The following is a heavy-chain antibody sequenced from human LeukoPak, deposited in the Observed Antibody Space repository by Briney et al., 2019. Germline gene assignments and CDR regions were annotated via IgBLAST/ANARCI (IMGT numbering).Heavy chain of an antibody. Sequence: TGESLRLSCTASGFTFSDYSVNWVRQAPGKGLEWVSCITGTSDIYYADSVKGRFTISRDNAKNSVYLQMNSLGAEDTGIYYCARAIRLWGQGTLVTVSS. CDR3: ARAIRL. V-gene: IGHV3-69-1*02. CDR1: GFTFSDYS. CDR2: ITGTSDI. D-gene: IGHD1-1*01. J-gene: IGHJ4*02.